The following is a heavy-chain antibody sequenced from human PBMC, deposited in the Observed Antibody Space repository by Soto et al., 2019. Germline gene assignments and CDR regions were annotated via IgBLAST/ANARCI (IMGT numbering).Heavy chain of an antibody. Sequence: VAGPTLVNPTQTLTLTCTFSGFLLSTSGGGVGWIRQPPGKALEWLALIYWDDDKRYSPSLKSRLTITKDTSKNQVVLTMTNVDPVDTATYYCARIPHYSDSYYKDYWGQGTLVTVSS. V-gene: IGHV2-5*02. CDR1: GFLLSTSGGG. CDR2: IYWDDDK. J-gene: IGHJ4*02. D-gene: IGHD3-10*01. CDR3: ARIPHYSDSYYKDY.